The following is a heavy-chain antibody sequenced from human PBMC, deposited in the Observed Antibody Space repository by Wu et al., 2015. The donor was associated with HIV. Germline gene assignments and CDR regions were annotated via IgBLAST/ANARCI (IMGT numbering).Heavy chain of an antibody. Sequence: QVQLVQSGAEVKKPGASVKVSCKASGFTFSNKYMHWVRQAPGQGLEWMGWINHNGGSATYAQKFQGRVAMTRDTSISTVFMELSRLRFDDTAIYYCARALRPVADALELDYWGQGTLVTVSS. V-gene: IGHV1-2*02. CDR2: INHNGGSA. D-gene: IGHD6-19*01. J-gene: IGHJ4*02. CDR3: ARALRPVADALELDY. CDR1: GFTFSNKY.